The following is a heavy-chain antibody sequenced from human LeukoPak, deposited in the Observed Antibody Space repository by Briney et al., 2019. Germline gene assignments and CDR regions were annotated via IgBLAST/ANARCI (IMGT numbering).Heavy chain of an antibody. V-gene: IGHV3-74*01. J-gene: IGHJ3*02. Sequence: PGGSLRLSCAASRFTFSTYWMHWVRQAPGKGLVWVSRINADGSSTTYADSVKGRFTISRDNSKNTLYLQMNSLRAEDTAVYYCARDGQWLVTYAFDIWGQGTMVTVSS. CDR3: ARDGQWLVTYAFDI. CDR1: RFTFSTYW. D-gene: IGHD6-19*01. CDR2: INADGSST.